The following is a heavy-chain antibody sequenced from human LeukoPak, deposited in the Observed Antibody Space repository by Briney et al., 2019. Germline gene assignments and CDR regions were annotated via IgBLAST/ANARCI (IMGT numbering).Heavy chain of an antibody. CDR2: IYPGDSDT. V-gene: IGHV5-51*01. CDR1: GYRFTNNW. D-gene: IGHD5-18*01. CDR3: AIEGYSYTDGFDI. Sequence: GESLKISCKGSGYRFTNNWIGWVRQMPGEGLEWMGIIYPGDSDTRYSPPFQGQVTISADKSISTAYLQWSSLRASDTAMYYCAIEGYSYTDGFDIWGQGTMVTVSS. J-gene: IGHJ3*02.